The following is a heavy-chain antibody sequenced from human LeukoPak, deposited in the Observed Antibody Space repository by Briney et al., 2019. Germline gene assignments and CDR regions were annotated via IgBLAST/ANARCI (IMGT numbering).Heavy chain of an antibody. CDR3: ARGSDYYDSSGLGY. V-gene: IGHV4-39*07. J-gene: IGHJ4*02. Sequence: PSETLSLTCTVYGGSISSSGYYWGWIRQPPGKGLEWIGSIHYSRSTNYNPSLNSRVTISIDTSKNQFSLKLSFVTAADTAAYYRARGSDYYDSSGLGYWGQGTLVTVSS. CDR2: IHYSRST. D-gene: IGHD3-22*01. CDR1: GGSISSSGYY.